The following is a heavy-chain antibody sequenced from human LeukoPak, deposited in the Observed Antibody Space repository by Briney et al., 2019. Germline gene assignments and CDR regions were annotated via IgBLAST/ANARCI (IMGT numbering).Heavy chain of an antibody. J-gene: IGHJ4*02. CDR3: ARQTRRLEMAVDY. V-gene: IGHV4-59*08. Sequence: PSETLSLTCTVSGGSISSYYWSWIRQPPGKGLEWIGYIYYSGSTNYNPSLKSRVTISVDTSKNQFSLKLSSVTAVDTAVYYCARQTRRLEMAVDYWGQGTLVTVSS. CDR1: GGSISSYY. CDR2: IYYSGST. D-gene: IGHD5-24*01.